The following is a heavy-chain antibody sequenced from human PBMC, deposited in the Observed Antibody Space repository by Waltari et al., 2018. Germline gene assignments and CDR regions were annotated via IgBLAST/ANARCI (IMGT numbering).Heavy chain of an antibody. Sequence: QLQLQASGPGLVKPSETLSLPLTVSGGYISSRSYYWGGIRQLPGKGLEWTGSIYYSGSTYYNPSLKSRVTISVDTSKNKFSLKLSSVTAADTAVYYCARSHVVRGGYYYYYGMDVWGQGTTVTVSS. CDR1: GGYISSRSYY. CDR3: ARSHVVRGGYYYYYGMDV. J-gene: IGHJ6*02. V-gene: IGHV4-39*07. CDR2: IYYSGST. D-gene: IGHD3-10*01.